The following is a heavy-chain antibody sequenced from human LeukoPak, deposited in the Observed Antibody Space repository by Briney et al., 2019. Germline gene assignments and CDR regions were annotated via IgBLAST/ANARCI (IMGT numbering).Heavy chain of an antibody. V-gene: IGHV3-30*04. CDR1: GFTFSSYA. D-gene: IGHD2-2*01. Sequence: GGSLRLSCAASGFTFSSYAMHWVRQAPGKGLEWVAVISYDGSNKYYADSVKGRFTISRDNSKNTLYLQMNSLRAEDTAVYYCASIVVVPAAAFDYWGPGTLVTVSS. J-gene: IGHJ4*02. CDR2: ISYDGSNK. CDR3: ASIVVVPAAAFDY.